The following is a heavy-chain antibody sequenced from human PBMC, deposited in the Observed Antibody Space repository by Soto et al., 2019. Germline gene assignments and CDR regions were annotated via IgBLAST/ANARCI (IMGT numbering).Heavy chain of an antibody. V-gene: IGHV4-30-4*01. D-gene: IGHD2-21*02. J-gene: IGHJ6*02. CDR1: GGSISSGDYY. CDR2: IYYSGST. CDR3: ATGGDHHYYYYYGMDV. Sequence: QVQLQESGPGLVKPSQTLSLTCTVSGGSISSGDYYWRWIRQPPGKGLEWIGYIYYSGSTYYNPSLKSRVTISVDTSKNQCSLKLSSVTAADTAVYDCATGGDHHYYYYYGMDVWGQGTTVTVSS.